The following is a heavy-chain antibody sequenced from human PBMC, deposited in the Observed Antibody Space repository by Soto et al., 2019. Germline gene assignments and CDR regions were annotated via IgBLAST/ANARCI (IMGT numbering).Heavy chain of an antibody. CDR1: GYTFTCYY. D-gene: IGHD6-19*01. CDR3: ARGQGSSGPYYYYYYGMDV. J-gene: IGHJ6*02. V-gene: IGHV1-69*05. Sequence: GASVKVSCKASGYTFTCYYMHWVRQAPGQGLEWMGGINPNFGAANYAQKFQGRVTITTDESTSTAYMELSSLRSEDTAVYYCARGQGSSGPYYYYYYGMDVWGQGTTVTVSS. CDR2: INPNFGAA.